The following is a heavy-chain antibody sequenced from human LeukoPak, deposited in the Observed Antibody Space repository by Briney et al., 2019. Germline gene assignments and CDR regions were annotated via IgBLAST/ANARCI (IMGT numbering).Heavy chain of an antibody. Sequence: SETLSLTCTVSGGPISSSSYYWGWIRQPPGKGLEWIGSIYYSGSTYYNPSLKSRVTISVDTSKNQFSLKLSSVTAADTAVYYCATRFLVPTYYFDYWGQGTLVTVSS. D-gene: IGHD3-3*01. CDR1: GGPISSSSYY. CDR2: IYYSGST. J-gene: IGHJ4*02. CDR3: ATRFLVPTYYFDY. V-gene: IGHV4-39*01.